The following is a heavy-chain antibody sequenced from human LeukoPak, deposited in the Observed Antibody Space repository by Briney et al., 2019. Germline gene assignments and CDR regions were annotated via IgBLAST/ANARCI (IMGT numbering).Heavy chain of an antibody. CDR2: ISAYNGNT. CDR1: GYTFTSYG. V-gene: IGHV1-18*01. J-gene: IGHJ4*02. D-gene: IGHD5-18*01. CDR3: ARDSPTSYVISWADY. Sequence: ASVKVSCKTSGYTFTSYGISWVRQAPGQGLEWMGWISAYNGNTNYAQKLQGRVTMTTDTSTSTAYMELRSLRSDDTAVYYCARDSPTSYVISWADYWGQGTLVTVSS.